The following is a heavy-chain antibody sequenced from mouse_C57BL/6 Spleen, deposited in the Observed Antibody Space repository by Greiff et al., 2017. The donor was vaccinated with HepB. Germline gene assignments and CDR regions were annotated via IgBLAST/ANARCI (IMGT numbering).Heavy chain of an antibody. Sequence: EVKLMESGEGLVKPGGSLKLSCAASGFTFSSYAMSWVRQTPEKRLEWVAYISSGGDYIYYADTVKGRFTISRDNARNTLYLQMSSLKSEDTAMYYCTREGTAQGFAYWGQGTLVTVSA. CDR1: GFTFSSYA. J-gene: IGHJ3*01. CDR2: ISSGGDYI. CDR3: TREGTAQGFAY. D-gene: IGHD3-2*02. V-gene: IGHV5-9-1*02.